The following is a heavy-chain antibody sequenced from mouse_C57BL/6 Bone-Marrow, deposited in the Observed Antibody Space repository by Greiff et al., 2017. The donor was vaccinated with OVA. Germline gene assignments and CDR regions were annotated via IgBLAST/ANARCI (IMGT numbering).Heavy chain of an antibody. D-gene: IGHD2-3*01. J-gene: IGHJ1*03. CDR3: ARWLLWYFDV. Sequence: VQLQQPGAELVKPGASVKLFCKASGYTFTSYWMHWVKQRPGQGLEWIGMIHPNSGSTNYNEKFKSKATLTVDKSSSTAYMQLSSLTSEDSAVYYCARWLLWYFDVWGTGTTVTVSS. V-gene: IGHV1-64*01. CDR1: GYTFTSYW. CDR2: IHPNSGST.